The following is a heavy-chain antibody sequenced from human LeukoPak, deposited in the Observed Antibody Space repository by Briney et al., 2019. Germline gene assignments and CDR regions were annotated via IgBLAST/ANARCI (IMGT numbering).Heavy chain of an antibody. CDR1: GFTFSSYA. V-gene: IGHV3-23*01. CDR2: ISGSGGST. Sequence: GGSLRLSCAASGFTFSSYAMSWVRQAPGKGLEWVSAISGSGGSTYYADSVKGRFTISRDNAKNSLYLQMNSLRAEDTAVYYCARVPNTLFYGDYKPYYYYYMDVWGKGTTVTVSS. CDR3: ARVPNTLFYGDYKPYYYYYMDV. J-gene: IGHJ6*03. D-gene: IGHD4-17*01.